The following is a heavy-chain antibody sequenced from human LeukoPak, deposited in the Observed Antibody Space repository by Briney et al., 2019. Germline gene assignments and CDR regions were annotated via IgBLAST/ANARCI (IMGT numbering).Heavy chain of an antibody. V-gene: IGHV3-53*04. Sequence: GGSLRLSCAASGISVSNDYMSWVRQAPGKGLEWVSAIYADGYTRDAASVKGRFSISRHNSKNTVYLQMDNLRPEDTAVYYCARDRRGEKDFDVWGPGTMVTVSS. CDR2: IYADGYT. CDR3: ARDRRGEKDFDV. J-gene: IGHJ3*01. CDR1: GISVSNDY.